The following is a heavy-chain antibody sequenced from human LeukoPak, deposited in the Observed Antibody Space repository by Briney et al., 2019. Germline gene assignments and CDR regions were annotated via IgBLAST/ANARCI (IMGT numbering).Heavy chain of an antibody. CDR3: ARGARITMILRAKDDAFDI. CDR1: GFTFSSYD. Sequence: PGGSLRLSCAASGFTFSSYDMHWVRQATGKGLEWVSAIGTAGDTYYPGSVKGRFTISRENAKNSLYLQMNSLGAGDTAVYYCARGARITMILRAKDDAFDIWSQGTMVTVSS. D-gene: IGHD3-22*01. V-gene: IGHV3-13*04. CDR2: IGTAGDT. J-gene: IGHJ3*02.